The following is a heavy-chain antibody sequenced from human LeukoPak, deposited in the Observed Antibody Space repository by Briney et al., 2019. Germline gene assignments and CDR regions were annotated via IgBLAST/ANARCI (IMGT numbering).Heavy chain of an antibody. D-gene: IGHD2-15*01. Sequence: GESLRLSCSASGFPFSSYAMHWVRQASGKGLEYVSAISDSGGSTYYADSVKGRFTISRDNSKNTLYLQMSSLRAEDTAVYFCVRGYSFGPYGMDVWGQGTTVTVSS. CDR3: VRGYSFGPYGMDV. CDR1: GFPFSSYA. J-gene: IGHJ6*02. CDR2: ISDSGGST. V-gene: IGHV3-64D*09.